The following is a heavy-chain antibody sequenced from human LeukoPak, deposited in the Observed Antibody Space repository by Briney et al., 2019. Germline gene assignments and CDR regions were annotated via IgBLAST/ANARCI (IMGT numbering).Heavy chain of an antibody. Sequence: GGSLRLSCAASGFTFSSYAMSWVRQAPGKGLEWVSPISGSGGSTYYADSVKGRFTISRDNSKNTLYLQMNSLRAEDTAVYYCAKRVGTDLYYDFWSGYSYFDYWGQGTLVTVSS. J-gene: IGHJ4*02. CDR2: ISGSGGST. CDR3: AKRVGTDLYYDFWSGYSYFDY. V-gene: IGHV3-23*01. CDR1: GFTFSSYA. D-gene: IGHD3-3*01.